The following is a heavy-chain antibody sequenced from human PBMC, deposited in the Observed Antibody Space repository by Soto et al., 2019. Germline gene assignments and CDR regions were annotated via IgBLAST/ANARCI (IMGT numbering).Heavy chain of an antibody. D-gene: IGHD6-19*01. J-gene: IGHJ4*02. V-gene: IGHV3-30*18. CDR3: AKLEGSSGPQFDY. Sequence: GGSLRLSCAASGFTFSSYGMHWVRLAPGKGLGWVAVISYDGSSKYYADSVKGRFTISRDNSKNTLYLQMNSLRAEDTAVYYCAKLEGSSGPQFDYWGQGTLVTVSS. CDR1: GFTFSSYG. CDR2: ISYDGSSK.